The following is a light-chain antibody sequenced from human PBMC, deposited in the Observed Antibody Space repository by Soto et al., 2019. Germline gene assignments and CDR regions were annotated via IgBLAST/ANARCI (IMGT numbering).Light chain of an antibody. V-gene: IGKV3D-20*02. Sequence: ESFFKQSPGPPSFSPRERTPPSCKAGQSVSSNYLAWYQQKPGQAPRLLIYGASNRATGIPDRFSGSGSGTDFTLTISSLEPEDFALYYCQQRSNWPRTFGQGTKVDI. J-gene: IGKJ1*01. CDR1: QSVSSNY. CDR2: GAS. CDR3: QQRSNWPRT.